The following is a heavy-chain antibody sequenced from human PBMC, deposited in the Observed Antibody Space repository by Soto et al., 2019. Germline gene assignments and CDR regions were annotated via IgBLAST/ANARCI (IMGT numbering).Heavy chain of an antibody. V-gene: IGHV3-23*01. D-gene: IGHD5-18*01. CDR3: ASGPQIGLFHYWGRGNLVTVSSGKLYSFGMDL. J-gene: IGHJ6*02. CDR1: GFNFGAYD. CDR2: ISTGDSGP. Sequence: GGSLRLSCAAFGFNFGAYDMNWVRQAPGKGLEWVSSISTGDSGPFYADSVKDRFTISRDNSKNTVSLQMNRLRADDTAVYYCASGPQIGLFHYWGRGNLVTVSSGKLYSFGMDLWGQGTTVTVSS.